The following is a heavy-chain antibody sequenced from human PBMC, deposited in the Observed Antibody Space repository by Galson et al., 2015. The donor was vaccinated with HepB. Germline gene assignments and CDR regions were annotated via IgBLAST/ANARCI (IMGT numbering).Heavy chain of an antibody. CDR2: THMGGGQT. Sequence: FLRLSCAASGFTFSSYAMSWVRQAPGKGLEWVSGTHMGGGQTFYADSVRGRFTISRDNSKNTVYLQMNSLRVEDTAVYYCAKGVRDGYNFAFDYWGQGTLVPVSS. CDR3: AKGVRDGYNFAFDY. CDR1: GFTFSSYA. V-gene: IGHV3-23*01. D-gene: IGHD5-24*01. J-gene: IGHJ4*02.